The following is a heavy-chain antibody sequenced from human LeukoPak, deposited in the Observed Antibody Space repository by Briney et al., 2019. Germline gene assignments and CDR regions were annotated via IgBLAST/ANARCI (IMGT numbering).Heavy chain of an antibody. V-gene: IGHV1-18*01. CDR3: ASGAPEVYCSGGSCPPRD. J-gene: IGHJ4*02. CDR2: ISAYNGNT. D-gene: IGHD2-15*01. CDR1: GYTFTSYG. Sequence: ASVKVSCKASGYTFTSYGISWVRQAPGQGLEWMGWISAYNGNTNYAQKLQGRVTMTTDTSTSTAYMELRSLRSDDTAVYYCASGAPEVYCSGGSCPPRDWGQGTLATVSS.